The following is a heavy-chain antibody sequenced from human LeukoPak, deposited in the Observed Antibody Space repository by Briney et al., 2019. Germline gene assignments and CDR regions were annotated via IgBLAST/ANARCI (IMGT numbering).Heavy chain of an antibody. CDR1: GYTFTSYD. CDR2: MNPNSGNT. D-gene: IGHD6-6*01. J-gene: IGHJ4*02. V-gene: IGHV1-8*01. CDR3: ARGRIAAH. Sequence: GSVKVSCKASGYTFTSYDINWVRQATGQGLEWMGWMNPNSGNTGYAQKFQGRVTITRNTSISTAYMELSSLRSEDSALYYCARGRIAAHWGQGTLVTVSS.